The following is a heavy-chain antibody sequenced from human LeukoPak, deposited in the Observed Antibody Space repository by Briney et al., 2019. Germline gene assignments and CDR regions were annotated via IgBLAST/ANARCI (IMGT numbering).Heavy chain of an antibody. V-gene: IGHV3-23*01. D-gene: IGHD3-10*01. Sequence: GGSLRLSCAASGFTFSSYTMSWVRQAPGKGLEWVSSMSGSDGTTYYADPVKGRFAISRDNSKNTLYLQIYSLRVEDTAVYYCGKRQHGSGTYYGAFDIWGQGTMVTVSS. CDR3: GKRQHGSGTYYGAFDI. CDR1: GFTFSSYT. J-gene: IGHJ3*02. CDR2: MSGSDGTT.